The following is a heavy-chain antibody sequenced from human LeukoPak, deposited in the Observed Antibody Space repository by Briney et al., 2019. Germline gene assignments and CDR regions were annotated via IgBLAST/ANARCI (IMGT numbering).Heavy chain of an antibody. D-gene: IGHD3-9*01. CDR2: IYYSGTT. V-gene: IGHV4-59*01. CDR1: GGSISSYH. Sequence: SETLSLTCTVSGGSISSYHWSWIRQPPGKGLEWIGYIYYSGTTYYNPSLKSRVTISVDTSKHQFSLKLSSVTAADTAVYYCAREGYDILTGYYCYYCMDVWGKGTTVTVAS. J-gene: IGHJ6*03. CDR3: AREGYDILTGYYCYYCMDV.